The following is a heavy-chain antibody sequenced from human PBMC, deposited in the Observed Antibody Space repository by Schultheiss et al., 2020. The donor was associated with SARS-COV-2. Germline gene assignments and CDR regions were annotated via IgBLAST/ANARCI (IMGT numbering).Heavy chain of an antibody. J-gene: IGHJ4*02. CDR1: GYTFTSYG. Sequence: ASVKVSCKASGYTFTSYGISWVRQAPGQGLEWMGWISPNNGNTNYAQKLQGRVTMTTDTSTSTAYMELRSLRSDDTAVYYCATTELGYYYDSSGYYSGWGQGTLVTVSS. CDR3: ATTELGYYYDSSGYYSG. CDR2: ISPNNGNT. D-gene: IGHD3-22*01. V-gene: IGHV1-18*01.